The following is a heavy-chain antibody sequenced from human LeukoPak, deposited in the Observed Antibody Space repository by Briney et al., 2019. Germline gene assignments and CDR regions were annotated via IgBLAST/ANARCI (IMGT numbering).Heavy chain of an antibody. D-gene: IGHD6-13*01. CDR1: EFTFSSYG. J-gene: IGHJ4*02. CDR3: AKERYSSSSLFAVTPFDY. Sequence: GGSLRLSCVASEFTFSSYGMHWVRQAPGKGLEWVAYIRYDGSDRYYADSVKGRFTISRDNSKNTLYLQMNSLRAEDAAVYYCAKERYSSSSLFAVTPFDYWGQGTRITVSS. CDR2: IRYDGSDR. V-gene: IGHV3-30*02.